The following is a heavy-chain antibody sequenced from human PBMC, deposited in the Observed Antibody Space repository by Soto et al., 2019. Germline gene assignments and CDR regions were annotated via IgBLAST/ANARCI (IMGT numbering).Heavy chain of an antibody. CDR1: GFSLTTSGVG. D-gene: IGHD3-3*01. CDR2: IYWDDDK. V-gene: IGHV2-5*02. CDR3: AHRVLRTVFGLVTTTAIYVDV. J-gene: IGHJ4*02. Sequence: QITLNESGPTVVRPTETLTLTCRFSGFSLTTSGVGVGWIRQSPGKAPEWLALIYWDDDKRYSASLKSRLTITKDTSKNQVVMTVADLDPTDTATYYCAHRVLRTVFGLVTTTAIYVDVWGQGTPVAVSS.